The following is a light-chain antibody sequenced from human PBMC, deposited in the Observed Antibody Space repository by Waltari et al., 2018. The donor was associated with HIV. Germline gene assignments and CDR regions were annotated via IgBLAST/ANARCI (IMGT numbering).Light chain of an antibody. J-gene: IGLJ1*01. CDR1: SSDVGAFNY. CDR2: DGN. CDR3: SSYTGSDTLLGV. V-gene: IGLV2-14*01. Sequence: QSALTQPASVSGSPGQSIPISCTGTSSDVGAFNYVSCYHQDPGKAPQLIIFDGNYSPSGISRGLSGPKWCNTAALTSSGRQAEDEDDYYCSSYTGSDTLLGVFGTGTKVTVL.